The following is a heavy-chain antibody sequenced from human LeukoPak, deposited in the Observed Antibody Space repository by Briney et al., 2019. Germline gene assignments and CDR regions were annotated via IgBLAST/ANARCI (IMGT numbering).Heavy chain of an antibody. CDR3: AKDLPLYCGGDCYTNAIDY. CDR2: MTSGDNT. J-gene: IGHJ4*02. CDR1: GFTFSSYA. V-gene: IGHV3-23*01. Sequence: GGSLRLSCAGSGFTFSSYAMTWVRQAPGKGLEWVSTMTSGDNTYYADSVKGRFTISRDNSKNTLYLQMNSLRAEDTAVYYCAKDLPLYCGGDCYTNAIDYWGQGTLVTVSS. D-gene: IGHD2-21*01.